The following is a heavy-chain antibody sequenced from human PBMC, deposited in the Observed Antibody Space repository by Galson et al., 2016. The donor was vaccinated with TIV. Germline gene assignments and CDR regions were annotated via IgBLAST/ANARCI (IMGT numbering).Heavy chain of an antibody. CDR1: GGSISSYY. J-gene: IGHJ4*02. D-gene: IGHD3-10*01. Sequence: LSLTCTVSGGSISSYYWTWIRQTPGKGLEWIGYVYYTGNTNYNPSLKNRVTMSVDTSKNQFSRKLNSVTAADTAVYFCARVDYSGSGTAFDSWGQGTLVTVSS. CDR3: ARVDYSGSGTAFDS. V-gene: IGHV4-59*01. CDR2: VYYTGNT.